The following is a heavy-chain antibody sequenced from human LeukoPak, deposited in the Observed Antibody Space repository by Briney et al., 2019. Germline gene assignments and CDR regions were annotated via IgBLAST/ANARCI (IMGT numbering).Heavy chain of an antibody. J-gene: IGHJ4*02. CDR2: ISSYSSTI. CDR3: ARTHYYASGSLAI. CDR1: GFTFSSYS. V-gene: IGHV3-48*02. Sequence: GGSLRLSCAASGFTFSSYSMYWVRQAPGKGLEWVSYISSYSSTIYYAASVKGRFNISRDNTEKSLYLQMNSLRDEDTAVYYCARTHYYASGSLAIWGQGTLVTVSS. D-gene: IGHD3-10*01.